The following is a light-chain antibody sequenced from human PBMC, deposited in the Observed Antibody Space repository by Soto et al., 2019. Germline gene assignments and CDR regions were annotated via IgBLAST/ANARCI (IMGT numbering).Light chain of an antibody. CDR1: QSVSSY. Sequence: EIGLTQSPATLSLSPGERATLSCRASQSVSSYLAWYQQKPGQAPRLLIYDASNRATGIPARFSGSGSGIDFTLTISSLSPEDFAVYYCQQRSNWPPRITFGQGTRLEIK. CDR3: QQRSNWPPRIT. CDR2: DAS. J-gene: IGKJ5*01. V-gene: IGKV3-11*01.